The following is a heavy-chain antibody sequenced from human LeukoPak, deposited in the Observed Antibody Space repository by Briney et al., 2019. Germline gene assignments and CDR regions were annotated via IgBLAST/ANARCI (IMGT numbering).Heavy chain of an antibody. CDR1: GFTFSSYA. D-gene: IGHD6-13*01. Sequence: GGSLRLYCAASGFTFSSYAMSWVRQAPGKGLEWVSAISGSGGSTYYADSVKGRFTISRDNSKNTLYLQMNSLRAEDTAVYYCAKDSSSWYYFDYWGQGTLVTVSS. V-gene: IGHV3-23*01. CDR2: ISGSGGST. J-gene: IGHJ4*02. CDR3: AKDSSSWYYFDY.